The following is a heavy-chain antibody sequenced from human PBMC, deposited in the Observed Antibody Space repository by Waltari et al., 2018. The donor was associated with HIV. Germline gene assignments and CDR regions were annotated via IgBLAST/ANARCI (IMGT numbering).Heavy chain of an antibody. D-gene: IGHD3-10*01. CDR1: GFNFSTFG. Sequence: QVQLEESGGGVVQSGRSLRLTCVASGFNFSTFGMHWVRQAPGRGLEWVAVNCDDEHKKKYADSVKGRFTISRDNSNSTLFLQMSSLRPDDTAVYFCAKDLVTRAFFYFYGMHVWGQGTTVTVSS. J-gene: IGHJ6*02. V-gene: IGHV3-30*18. CDR3: AKDLVTRAFFYFYGMHV. CDR2: NCDDEHKK.